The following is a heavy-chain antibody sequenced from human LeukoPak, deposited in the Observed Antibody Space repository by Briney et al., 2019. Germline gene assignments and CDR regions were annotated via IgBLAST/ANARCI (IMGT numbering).Heavy chain of an antibody. D-gene: IGHD4-17*01. CDR1: GFTVSSNY. Sequence: GSLRLSCAASGFTVSSNYMSWVRQAPGKGLEWVSVIYSGGSTYYADSVKGRFTISRDNSKNTLYLQMNSLRAEDTAVYYCARDYGDYGEYYFDYWGQGTLVTVSS. CDR3: ARDYGDYGEYYFDY. CDR2: IYSGGST. V-gene: IGHV3-53*05. J-gene: IGHJ4*02.